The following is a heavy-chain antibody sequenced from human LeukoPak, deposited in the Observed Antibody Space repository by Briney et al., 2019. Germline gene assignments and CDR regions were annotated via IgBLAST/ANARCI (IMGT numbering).Heavy chain of an antibody. V-gene: IGHV3-30-3*01. CDR3: ARDKGVAIYYFYMDV. CDR2: TSQDVRNN. CDR1: GFSFSAYA. Sequence: GGSLRLACVASGFSFSAYAMHWVRQAPGKGLDWVAITSQDVRNNFYADSVQGRFTISRDNSKNTVYLQMNRLRVEDTAVYFCARDKGVAIYYFYMDVWGKGTTVTVSS. D-gene: IGHD3-16*01. J-gene: IGHJ6*03.